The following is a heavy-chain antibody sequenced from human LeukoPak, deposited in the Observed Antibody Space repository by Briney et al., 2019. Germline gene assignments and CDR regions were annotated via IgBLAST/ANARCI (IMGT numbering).Heavy chain of an antibody. V-gene: IGHV4-31*03. CDR1: GGSISSGGYY. D-gene: IGHD6-13*01. J-gene: IGHJ5*02. Sequence: PSETLSLTCTVSGGSISSGGYYWSWIRQHPGKGLEWIGYIYYSGSTYYNPSLKSRVTISVDTSKNQFSLKLSSVTAADTAVYYCARARAAAVNWFDPWGQGTLVTVSS. CDR3: ARARAAAVNWFDP. CDR2: IYYSGST.